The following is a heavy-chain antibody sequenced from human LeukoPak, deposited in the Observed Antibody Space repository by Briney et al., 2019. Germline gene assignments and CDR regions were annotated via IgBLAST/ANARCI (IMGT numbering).Heavy chain of an antibody. CDR3: VRGGGYCSSTSCYLVSSYYYMDV. J-gene: IGHJ6*03. D-gene: IGHD2-2*01. CDR1: GGSISNYY. Sequence: PLENLSLTCTVSGGSISNYYWSWIRQPPGKGLEWIGYIYYSGSTNYNPSLKSRVTISVDTSKNQFSLKLSSVTAADTAVYYCVRGGGYCSSTSCYLVSSYYYMDVWGKGTSVTVSS. CDR2: IYYSGST. V-gene: IGHV4-59*13.